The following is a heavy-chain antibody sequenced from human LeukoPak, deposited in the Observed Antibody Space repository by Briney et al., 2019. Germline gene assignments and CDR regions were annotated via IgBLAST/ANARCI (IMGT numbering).Heavy chain of an antibody. Sequence: PGGSLRLSCAASGFTFSSYAMHWVRQAPGKGLEWVAVISYDGSNKYYADSVKGRFTISRDNSKNTLYLQMNSLRAEDTAVYYCARDEDAFDYWGQGTLVTVSS. J-gene: IGHJ4*02. D-gene: IGHD2-15*01. CDR2: ISYDGSNK. V-gene: IGHV3-30-3*01. CDR1: GFTFSSYA. CDR3: ARDEDAFDY.